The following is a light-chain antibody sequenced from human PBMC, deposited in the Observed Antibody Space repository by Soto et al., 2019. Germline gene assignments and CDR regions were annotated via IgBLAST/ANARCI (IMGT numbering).Light chain of an antibody. CDR2: DAS. CDR1: QSISGW. CDR3: QQYYSYLS. J-gene: IGKJ1*01. Sequence: DIQMTQSPSSLSASVGDRVTITCRASQSISGWVAWYQQKPGKAPKFLIYDASSLESGVPSRFSGSGSGTEFTLTISSLQPDDSATYYCQQYYSYLSFGQGTKVDIK. V-gene: IGKV1-5*01.